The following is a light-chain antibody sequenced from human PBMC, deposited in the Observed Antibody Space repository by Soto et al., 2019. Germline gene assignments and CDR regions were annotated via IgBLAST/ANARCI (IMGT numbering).Light chain of an antibody. CDR2: AAF. CDR1: QSVSSY. CDR3: QQYNNWPRT. Sequence: EIGLTQSPSTLSGSPGERATLSWRASQSVSSYLAWYQQKPGQAPRLLIYAAFRRAPGIPEGFSGSGSGTDFTLTISRLEPEDFAVYYCQQYNNWPRTFGQGTKVDIK. V-gene: IGKV3D-15*01. J-gene: IGKJ1*01.